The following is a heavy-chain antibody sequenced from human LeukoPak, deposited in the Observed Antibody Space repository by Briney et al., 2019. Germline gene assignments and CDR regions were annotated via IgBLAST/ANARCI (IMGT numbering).Heavy chain of an antibody. CDR3: ARRRGYSYGYSEYYFDY. CDR2: INWNGGST. J-gene: IGHJ4*02. Sequence: PGGSLRLSCAASGFTFDDYGMSWVRQAPGKGLEWVSGINWNGGSTGYADSVKGRFTISRDNAKNSLYLQMNSLRAEDTALYYCARRRGYSYGYSEYYFDYWGQGTLVTVSS. D-gene: IGHD5-18*01. CDR1: GFTFDDYG. V-gene: IGHV3-20*04.